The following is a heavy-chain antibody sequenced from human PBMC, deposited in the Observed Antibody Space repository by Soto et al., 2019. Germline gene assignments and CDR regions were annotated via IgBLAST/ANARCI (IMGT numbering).Heavy chain of an antibody. CDR2: FDPEDGET. CDR3: ATLGYGDHQFDY. J-gene: IGHJ4*02. V-gene: IGHV1-24*01. Sequence: GASVKVSCKVSGYTLTELSMHWVRQAPGKGLEWMGGFDPEDGETIYAQKFQGRVTMTEDTSTDTAYMELSSLRSEDTAVYYCATLGYGDHQFDYWGQGTLVTVSS. CDR1: GYTLTELS. D-gene: IGHD4-17*01.